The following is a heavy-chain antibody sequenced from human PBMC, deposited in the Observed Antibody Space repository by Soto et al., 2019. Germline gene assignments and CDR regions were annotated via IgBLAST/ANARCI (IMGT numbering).Heavy chain of an antibody. D-gene: IGHD2-2*01. Sequence: ASLKVSCKASGYTFTGYYMHWVRQAPGQGLEWMGWINPNSGGTNYAQKFQGWVTMTGDTSISTAYMELSRLRSDDTAVYYCASTSSDYYYYYGMDVWGQGTTVNVSS. V-gene: IGHV1-2*04. J-gene: IGHJ6*02. CDR3: ASTSSDYYYYYGMDV. CDR1: GYTFTGYY. CDR2: INPNSGGT.